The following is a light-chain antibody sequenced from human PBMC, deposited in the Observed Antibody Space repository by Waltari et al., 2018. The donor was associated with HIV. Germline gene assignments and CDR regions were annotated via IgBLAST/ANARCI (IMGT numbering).Light chain of an antibody. CDR1: ALTEQY. V-gene: IGLV3-25*03. Sequence: SYELTQPPSVSVSPGQTTRIVSPGDALTEQYAYWYQQKAGQAPVMVMYKNIQRPSGIPERFSGSSSGTTVTLTISGVQAEDEADYYCQSADSSGSFRVFGGGTKVTVL. CDR2: KNI. J-gene: IGLJ2*01. CDR3: QSADSSGSFRV.